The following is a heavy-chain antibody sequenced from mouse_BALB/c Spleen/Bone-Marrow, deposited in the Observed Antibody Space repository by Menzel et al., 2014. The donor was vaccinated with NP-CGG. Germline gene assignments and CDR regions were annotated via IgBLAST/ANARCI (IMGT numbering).Heavy chain of an antibody. CDR1: GFTFSSFG. CDR3: VRSGSSSGYFDY. CDR2: ISSGSSTI. Sequence: EAKLMESGGGLVQPGGSRKPSCAASGFTFSSFGMHWVCQAPEKGLEWVAYISSGSSTIYYGDTVMGRFTISRDNPENTLFLQMTSLRSEDTATYYCVRSGSSSGYFDYWGQGTTLTVSS. J-gene: IGHJ2*01. D-gene: IGHD1-1*01. V-gene: IGHV5-17*02.